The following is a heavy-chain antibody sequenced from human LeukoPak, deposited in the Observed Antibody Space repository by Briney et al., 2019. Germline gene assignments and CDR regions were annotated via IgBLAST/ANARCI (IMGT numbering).Heavy chain of an antibody. J-gene: IGHJ4*01. V-gene: IGHV1-2*02. CDR3: ARGGSGSGWMYYFDY. CDR2: INPRSGGS. CDR1: GYTFTDYF. Sequence: ASVKVSCKASGYTFTDYFIHWVRQAPGQGREWMGWINPRSGGSNSAQIFQGRITLTWDTSISTAYLELNRLISHDTAAYYCARGGSGSGWMYYFDYWAQGTPVTVSS. D-gene: IGHD6-19*01.